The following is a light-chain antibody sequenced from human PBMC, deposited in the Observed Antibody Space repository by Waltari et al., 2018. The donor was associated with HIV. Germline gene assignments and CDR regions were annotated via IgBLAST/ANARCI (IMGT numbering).Light chain of an antibody. Sequence: QSALTQPASVSGSPGQSIPISCTRASSSVGGYTYVSWYQHHPGKAPKLMIYDVSERPSGVSNRFSGSKSGNTASLTISGLQAEDEADYYCCSYAGSSTLLFGGGTKVTVL. CDR1: SSSVGGYTY. CDR2: DVS. CDR3: CSYAGSSTLL. V-gene: IGLV2-23*02. J-gene: IGLJ3*02.